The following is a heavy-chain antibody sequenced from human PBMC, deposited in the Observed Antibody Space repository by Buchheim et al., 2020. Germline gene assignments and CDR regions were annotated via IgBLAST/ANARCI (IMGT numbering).Heavy chain of an antibody. J-gene: IGHJ5*02. V-gene: IGHV3-23*01. Sequence: EEQLLESGGGLVQPGGSLRLSCAVSGFTFKNYAMTWVRQAPGKGLEWVSLISGSGTTIYYADSVKGRFTISRDNSKNTLYFQMNSLRADDSAVYYCAKDRGPRWFDPWGQGTL. CDR2: ISGSGTTI. CDR1: GFTFKNYA. CDR3: AKDRGPRWFDP.